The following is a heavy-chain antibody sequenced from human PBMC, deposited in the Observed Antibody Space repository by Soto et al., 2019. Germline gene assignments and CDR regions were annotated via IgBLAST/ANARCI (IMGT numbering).Heavy chain of an antibody. CDR3: ARTRYCSGGSSLLALFDY. CDR2: IIPIFGTA. V-gene: IGHV1-69*13. D-gene: IGHD2-15*01. CDR1: GGPFSSYS. J-gene: IGHJ4*02. Sequence: SVRVAWKASGGPFSSYSSSCMRHAPGQGLEWMGGIIPIFGTANYAQKFQCRVTITADESTSTAYMVLSSLRSEDTAVYYCARTRYCSGGSSLLALFDYWGQGTMVTVSS.